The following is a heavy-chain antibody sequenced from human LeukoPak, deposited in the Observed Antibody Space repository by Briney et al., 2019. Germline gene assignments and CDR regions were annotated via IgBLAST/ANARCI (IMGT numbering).Heavy chain of an antibody. J-gene: IGHJ4*02. CDR1: EYSFPNYC. CDR2: IYPDDSDT. CDR3: ARLGVNGVDY. D-gene: IGHD4-23*01. V-gene: IGHV5-51*01. Sequence: GESLKISCKHSEYSFPNYCIGWVRQMPGKGLEWMGIIYPDDSDTRYSPSFQGQVTISADRSISTAYLQWSSLKASDTAMYYCARLGVNGVDYWGQGTLVTVSS.